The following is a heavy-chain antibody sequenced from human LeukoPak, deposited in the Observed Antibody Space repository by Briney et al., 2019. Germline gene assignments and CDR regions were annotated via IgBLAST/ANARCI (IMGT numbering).Heavy chain of an antibody. D-gene: IGHD6-19*01. CDR2: IYTSGST. V-gene: IGHV4-61*02. J-gene: IGHJ3*01. CDR1: GGSISSGSYY. CDR3: ARSGSYTYEAFDL. Sequence: SETLSLTCTVSGGSISSGSYYWSWIRQPAGKGLEWIGRIYTSGSTNYNPSLKSRVTISVDTSKNQFSLKLSSVTAADTAVYYCARSGSYTYEAFDLWRQATMATVCS.